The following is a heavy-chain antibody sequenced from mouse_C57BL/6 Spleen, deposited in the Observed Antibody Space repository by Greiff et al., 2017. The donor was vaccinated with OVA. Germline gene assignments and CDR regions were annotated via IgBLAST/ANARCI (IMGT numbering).Heavy chain of an antibody. D-gene: IGHD1-1*01. CDR1: GYTFTSYW. CDR3: ARPSYYGSSYEGYFDY. V-gene: IGHV1-59*01. Sequence: VQLQQPGAELVRPGTSVKLSCKASGYTFTSYWMHWVKQRPGQGLEWIGVIDPSDSYTNYNQKFKGKATLTVDTSSSTAYMQLSSLTSEDSAVYYCARPSYYGSSYEGYFDYWGQGTTLTVSS. CDR2: IDPSDSYT. J-gene: IGHJ2*01.